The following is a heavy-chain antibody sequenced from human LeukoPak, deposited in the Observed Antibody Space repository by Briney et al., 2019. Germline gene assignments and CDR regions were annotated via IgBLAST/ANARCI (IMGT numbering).Heavy chain of an antibody. Sequence: SETLSLTCTVSGGSINNYYWTWIRQLPGKGLEWIGYIYYSGSTNYNPSLKSRVTISVDTSKNQFSLKLSSVTAADAAMYYCARLYYDSSGQYYFDYWGQGTLVTVSS. CDR2: IYYSGST. CDR3: ARLYYDSSGQYYFDY. V-gene: IGHV4-59*01. J-gene: IGHJ4*02. CDR1: GGSINNYY. D-gene: IGHD3-22*01.